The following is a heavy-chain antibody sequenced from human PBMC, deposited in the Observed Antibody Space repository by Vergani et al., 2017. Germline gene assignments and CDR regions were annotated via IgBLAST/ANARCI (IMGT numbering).Heavy chain of an antibody. Sequence: EVQLVESGGGLIQPGGSLRLSCAASGFTVSSNYMSWVRQAPGKGLEWVSVIYSGGTTYYADSVKGRFTISRDNAKNTLYLQMNSLRAEDTAVYYCARGWLGPHFDYWGQGTLVTVSS. J-gene: IGHJ4*02. CDR3: ARGWLGPHFDY. CDR2: IYSGGTT. CDR1: GFTVSSNY. V-gene: IGHV3-53*01. D-gene: IGHD6-19*01.